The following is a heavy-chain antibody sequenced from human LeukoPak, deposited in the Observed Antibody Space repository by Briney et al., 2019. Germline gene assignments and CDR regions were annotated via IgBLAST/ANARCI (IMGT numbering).Heavy chain of an antibody. CDR1: GGSFSGYY. CDR3: ARSKVRGYGDYVYYYGMDV. CDR2: INHSGST. Sequence: SETLSLTCAVYGGSFSGYYWSWIRQPPGKGLEWRGEINHSGSTNYNPSLKSRVTISVDTSKHQFSLKLSSVTAADTAVYYCARSKVRGYGDYVYYYGMDVWGQGTTVTVSS. D-gene: IGHD4-17*01. J-gene: IGHJ6*02. V-gene: IGHV4-34*01.